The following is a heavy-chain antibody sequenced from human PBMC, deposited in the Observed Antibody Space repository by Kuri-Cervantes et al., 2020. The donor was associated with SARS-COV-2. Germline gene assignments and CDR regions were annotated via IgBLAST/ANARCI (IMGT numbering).Heavy chain of an antibody. J-gene: IGHJ3*02. CDR2: IYYGGST. CDR1: GGSISRHY. Sequence: SETLSLTCPVSGGSISRHYWSWIRQPPGKGLEWIGYIYYGGSTNYNPSFKNRVTISIDTSKNQFSLMLSSMTAADTAVYYCASQVTIFGVEYDAFDIWGQGTTVTVSS. D-gene: IGHD3-3*01. CDR3: ASQVTIFGVEYDAFDI. V-gene: IGHV4-59*11.